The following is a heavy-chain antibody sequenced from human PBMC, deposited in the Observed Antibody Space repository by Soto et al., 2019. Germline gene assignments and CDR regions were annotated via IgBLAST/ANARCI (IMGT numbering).Heavy chain of an antibody. CDR2: INPNSGGT. J-gene: IGHJ4*02. Sequence: ASVKVSCKASGYTFTGYYMHWVRQAPGQGFEWMGWINPNSGGTNYAQKFQGWVTMTRDTSISTAYMELSRLRSDDTAVYYCARGLLYYDFWSGYLQFDYWGQGTLVTVSS. V-gene: IGHV1-2*04. CDR1: GYTFTGYY. CDR3: ARGLLYYDFWSGYLQFDY. D-gene: IGHD3-3*01.